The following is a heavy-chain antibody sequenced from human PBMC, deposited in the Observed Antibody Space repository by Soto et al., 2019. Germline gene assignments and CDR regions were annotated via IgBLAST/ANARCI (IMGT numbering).Heavy chain of an antibody. CDR1: GYTFTGYY. V-gene: IGHV1-2*04. CDR3: AGRIAAAGTPNYYYGMDV. CDR2: INPNSGGT. D-gene: IGHD6-13*01. Sequence: ASVKVSCKASGYTFTGYYMHWVRQAPGQGLEWMGWINPNSGGTNYAQKFQGWVTMTRDTSTSTAYMELSRLRSDDTAVYYCAGRIAAAGTPNYYYGMDVWGQGTPVTVSS. J-gene: IGHJ6*02.